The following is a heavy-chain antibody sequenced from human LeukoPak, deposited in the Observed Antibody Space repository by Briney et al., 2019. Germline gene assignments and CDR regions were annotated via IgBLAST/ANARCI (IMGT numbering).Heavy chain of an antibody. CDR1: GGSISSYY. D-gene: IGHD4-11*01. Sequence: KTSETLSLTCTVSGGSISSYYWSWIRQPPGKGLEWIGYIYYSGSTNYNPSLKSRVTISVDTSKNQFSLKLSSVTAADTAVYYCASWDYSNYGGYFDYWGQGTLVTVSS. V-gene: IGHV4-59*01. CDR3: ASWDYSNYGGYFDY. J-gene: IGHJ4*02. CDR2: IYYSGST.